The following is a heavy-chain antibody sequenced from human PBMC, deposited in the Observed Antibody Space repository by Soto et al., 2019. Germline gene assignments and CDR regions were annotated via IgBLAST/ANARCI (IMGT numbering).Heavy chain of an antibody. D-gene: IGHD3-22*01. CDR3: ARGIALSSGAFDI. CDR2: INPSGGST. J-gene: IGHJ3*02. V-gene: IGHV1-46*03. Sequence: ASVTVSCKASGYTFTSYYMHWVRQAPGQGLEWMGIINPSGGSTTYAQKFQGRVTMTRDTSTSTVYLELSSLRSEDTAMYYCARGIALSSGAFDIWGQGTMVTVSS. CDR1: GYTFTSYY.